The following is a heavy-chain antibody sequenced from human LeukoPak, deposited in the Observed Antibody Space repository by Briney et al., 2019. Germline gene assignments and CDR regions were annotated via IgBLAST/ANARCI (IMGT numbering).Heavy chain of an antibody. CDR1: GFTFSDYY. Sequence: GGSLRLSCAASGFTFSDYYMSWIRQAPGKGLEWVSYISSSSSTIYYADSVKGRFTISRDNAKNSLYLQMNSLRDEDTAVYYCARAGIAVAGTFDYWGQGTLVTVSS. CDR3: ARAGIAVAGTFDY. V-gene: IGHV3-11*04. D-gene: IGHD6-19*01. J-gene: IGHJ4*02. CDR2: ISSSSSTI.